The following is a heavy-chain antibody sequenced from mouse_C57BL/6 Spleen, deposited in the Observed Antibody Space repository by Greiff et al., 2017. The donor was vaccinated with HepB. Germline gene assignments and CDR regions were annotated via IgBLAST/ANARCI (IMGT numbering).Heavy chain of an antibody. D-gene: IGHD2-14*01. CDR2: IDPSDSYT. CDR1: GYTFTSYW. V-gene: IGHV1-69*01. J-gene: IGHJ4*01. Sequence: QVQLQQLGAELVMPGASVKLSCKASGYTFTSYWMHWVKQRPGQGLEWIGEIDPSDSYTNYNQKFKGKSTLTVDKSSSTAYMQLSSLTSEDSAVYYCARSGVRRGYYAMDYWGQGTSVTVSS. CDR3: ARSGVRRGYYAMDY.